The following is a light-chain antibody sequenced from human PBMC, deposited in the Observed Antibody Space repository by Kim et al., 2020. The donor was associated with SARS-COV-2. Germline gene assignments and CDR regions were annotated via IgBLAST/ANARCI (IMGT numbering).Light chain of an antibody. CDR2: SDS. CDR3: QVWDSSSDHRV. J-gene: IGLJ3*02. Sequence: AAGKTGRSTLGGNNIGSKSVHWYQEMPGQSPVLVIYSDSDRPSGIPERFSGSNFGNTATLTISRVEGGDEADYYCQVWDSSSDHRVFGGGTQLAVL. CDR1: NIGSKS. V-gene: IGLV3-21*04.